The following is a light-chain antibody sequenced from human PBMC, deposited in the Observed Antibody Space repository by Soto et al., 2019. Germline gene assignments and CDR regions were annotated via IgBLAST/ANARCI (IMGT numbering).Light chain of an antibody. V-gene: IGKV3-20*01. Sequence: EIVLTQSPATLSLSPWERATLSCRASQSVSSNLAWYQQKPGQAPRLLIYGASSRATGIPDRFSGSGSGTDFTLTISRLEPEDFAVYYCQQCGSSPITFGQGTRLEIK. J-gene: IGKJ5*01. CDR2: GAS. CDR1: QSVSSN. CDR3: QQCGSSPIT.